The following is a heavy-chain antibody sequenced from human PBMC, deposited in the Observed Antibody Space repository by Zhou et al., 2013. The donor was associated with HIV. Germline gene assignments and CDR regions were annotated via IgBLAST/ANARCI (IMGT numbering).Heavy chain of an antibody. CDR1: GYTFTRHY. Sequence: QVHLVQSGAEVKKPGASVKVSCKTSGYTFTRHYIHWVRQAPGQGLEWMGVINSGGHNIHYAQKFQGRVTMTRDTSTSTVYMELSGLSSEDTATYYCARDHSTTEWEKPVWWCDPWGQGTLVIVSS. D-gene: IGHD1-26*01. CDR2: INSGGHNI. V-gene: IGHV1-46*01. J-gene: IGHJ5*02. CDR3: ARDHSTTEWEKPVWWCDP.